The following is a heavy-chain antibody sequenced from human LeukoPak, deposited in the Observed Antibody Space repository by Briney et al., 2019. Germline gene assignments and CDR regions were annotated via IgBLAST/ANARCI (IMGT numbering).Heavy chain of an antibody. CDR1: GYTFTGYY. V-gene: IGHV1-2*02. Sequence: ASVTVSCKASGYTFTGYYMHWVRQAPGQGLEWMGWINPNSGGTNYAQKFQGRVTMTRDTSISTAYMELSRLRSDDTAVYYCRTDRYGDYGDYIDYWGQGTLVTVSP. CDR2: INPNSGGT. D-gene: IGHD4-17*01. CDR3: RTDRYGDYGDYIDY. J-gene: IGHJ4*02.